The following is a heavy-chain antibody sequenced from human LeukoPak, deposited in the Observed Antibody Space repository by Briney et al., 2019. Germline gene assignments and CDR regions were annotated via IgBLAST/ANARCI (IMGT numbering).Heavy chain of an antibody. CDR2: ISPSGST. Sequence: SETLSLTCTVFGGSIRSYYWSWIRQPAGKGLEGIGRISPSGSTNYNPTLKSRVTISVDTSKNQSSLKLSSVTAADTAVYYCARDSSRSGYYGVVYAFDIWGQGTMVTVSS. CDR3: ARDSSRSGYYGVVYAFDI. J-gene: IGHJ3*02. CDR1: GGSIRSYY. D-gene: IGHD3-22*01. V-gene: IGHV4-4*07.